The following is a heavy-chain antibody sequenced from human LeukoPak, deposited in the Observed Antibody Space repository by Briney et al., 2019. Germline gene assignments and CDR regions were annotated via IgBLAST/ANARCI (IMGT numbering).Heavy chain of an antibody. CDR3: ARKSGSSGYSGAPDY. CDR1: GYSFTGYY. V-gene: IGHV1-46*01. Sequence: ASVKVSCETSGYSFTGYYMHWVRQAPGQGLEWMGIINPSGGSTSYAQKFQGRVTMTRDMSTSTVYMELSSLRSEDTAVYYCARKSGSSGYSGAPDYWGQGTLVTVSS. CDR2: INPSGGST. J-gene: IGHJ4*02. D-gene: IGHD1-26*01.